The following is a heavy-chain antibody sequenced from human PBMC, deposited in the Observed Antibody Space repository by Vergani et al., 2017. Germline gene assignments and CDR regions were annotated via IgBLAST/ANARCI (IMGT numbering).Heavy chain of an antibody. D-gene: IGHD3-3*01. CDR2: CSGSGGST. CDR3: AKDRRSGVVEDAFDI. J-gene: IGHJ3*02. CDR1: GFTFSSYA. V-gene: IGHV3-23*01. Sequence: EVQLLESGGGLVQPGGSLRLSCAASGFTFSSYAMSWVRQAPGKGLEWVSACSGSGGSTAYADSVKGRFTISRDNSKNTLYLQMNSLRAEDTAAYYCAKDRRSGVVEDAFDIWGQGTMVTVSS.